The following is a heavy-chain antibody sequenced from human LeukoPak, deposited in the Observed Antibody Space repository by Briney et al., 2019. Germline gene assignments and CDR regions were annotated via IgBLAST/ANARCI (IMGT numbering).Heavy chain of an antibody. Sequence: ASETLSLTCAVYGGSFSGYYWSWIRQPPRKGVDWVGGINHSGSTNYNPSLKSRVTMSVDTSKNQFSLKLSSVTAADTAVYYCARVDVLLWFGELTSLRMDVWGQGTTVTVSS. D-gene: IGHD3-10*01. V-gene: IGHV4-34*01. J-gene: IGHJ6*02. CDR2: INHSGST. CDR1: GGSFSGYY. CDR3: ARVDVLLWFGELTSLRMDV.